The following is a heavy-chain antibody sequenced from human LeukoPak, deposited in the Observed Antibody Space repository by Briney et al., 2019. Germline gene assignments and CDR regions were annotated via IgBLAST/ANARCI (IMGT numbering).Heavy chain of an antibody. Sequence: GGSLRLSCLASGFTFRDHGMHWVRQAPGKGLEWVSGINWSSADKNYADSVKGRFTISRDNAKNSLYLQMNSLRAEDTALYYCAKSGYGSGSYYNSGFDYWGQGTLVTVSS. CDR3: AKSGYGSGSYYNSGFDY. V-gene: IGHV3-9*01. D-gene: IGHD3-10*01. J-gene: IGHJ4*02. CDR1: GFTFRDHG. CDR2: INWSSADK.